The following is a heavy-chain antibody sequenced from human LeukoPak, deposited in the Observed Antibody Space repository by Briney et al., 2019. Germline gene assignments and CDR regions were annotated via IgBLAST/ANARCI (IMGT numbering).Heavy chain of an antibody. CDR1: GGSISSSSYY. V-gene: IGHV4-39*01. D-gene: IGHD5-24*01. J-gene: IGHJ4*02. CDR3: ARHRSGWLQSSFDY. Sequence: PSETLSLTCTVSGGSISSSSYYWGWIRQPPGKGLDWIGIINYRGNTYYNPSLKSRVTISVDTSKNQFSLKLSSVTAADTAVYYCARHRSGWLQSSFDYWGQGTLVTVSS. CDR2: INYRGNT.